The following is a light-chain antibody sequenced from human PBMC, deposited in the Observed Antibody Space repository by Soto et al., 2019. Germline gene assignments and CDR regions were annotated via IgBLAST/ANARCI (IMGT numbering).Light chain of an antibody. CDR1: SSDIGSYNS. V-gene: IGLV2-11*01. CDR2: DVS. Sequence: QCALTQPRSVFGSPGQSVTIACTGTSSDIGSYNSVSWYQQDPGKAPKVIIYDVSKRPSGVPDRFSGSKSANTASLTISGLQAEDEADYYCCSYAGSYTFVFGTGTKVTVL. J-gene: IGLJ1*01. CDR3: CSYAGSYTFV.